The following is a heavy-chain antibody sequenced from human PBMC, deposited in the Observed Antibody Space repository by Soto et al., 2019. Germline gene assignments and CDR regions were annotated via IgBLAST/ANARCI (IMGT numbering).Heavy chain of an antibody. CDR2: VSHDGRNT. Sequence: GGSLRLSCAASGFTFSSYAINWVRQAPGKGLEWVAVVSHDGRNTHYADSVKGRFTISRDSSKNTVSLEMTSLRAEDTAVYYCAKGGRQWLVTSDFNYWGQGALVTVSS. J-gene: IGHJ4*02. CDR3: AKGGRQWLVTSDFNY. V-gene: IGHV3-30*18. CDR1: GFTFSSYA. D-gene: IGHD6-19*01.